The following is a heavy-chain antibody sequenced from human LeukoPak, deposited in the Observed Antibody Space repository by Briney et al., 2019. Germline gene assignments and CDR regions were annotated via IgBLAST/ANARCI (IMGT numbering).Heavy chain of an antibody. V-gene: IGHV4-4*07. CDR2: FITGGST. CDR1: GGSMSSYY. J-gene: IGHJ3*02. Sequence: PSETLSLTCTVSGGSMSSYYWGWIRQPAGKGLEWIGRFITGGSTIYNPSLKSRVTISVDTSKNQFSLKLSSVTAADTAVYYCARDSAELITMIVGGTVGGAFDIWGQGTMVTVSS. CDR3: ARDSAELITMIVGGTVGGAFDI. D-gene: IGHD3-22*01.